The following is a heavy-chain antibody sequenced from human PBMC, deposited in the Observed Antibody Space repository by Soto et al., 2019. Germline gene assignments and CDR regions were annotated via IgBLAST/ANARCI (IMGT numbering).Heavy chain of an antibody. V-gene: IGHV4-34*01. Sequence: SETLSLTCAVYGGSFSGYYWSWIRHPPGKGLEWIGEINHSGSTDYNPSLKSRVTISVDTSKNQFSLKLSSVTAADTAAYYCARSVMVRGVIRLYYGMDVWGQGTTVTVSS. CDR3: ARSVMVRGVIRLYYGMDV. CDR2: INHSGST. D-gene: IGHD3-10*01. J-gene: IGHJ6*02. CDR1: GGSFSGYY.